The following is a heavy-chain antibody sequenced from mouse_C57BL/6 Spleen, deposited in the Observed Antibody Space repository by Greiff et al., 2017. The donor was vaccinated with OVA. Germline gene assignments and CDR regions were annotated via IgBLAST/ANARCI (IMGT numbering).Heavy chain of an antibody. D-gene: IGHD1-1*01. V-gene: IGHV1-43*01. CDR3: ARWITTVVAPYFGY. CDR1: GYSFTGYY. J-gene: IGHJ2*01. CDR2: INPSTGGT. Sequence: EVQLQQSGPELVKPGASVKISCKASGYSFTGYYMHWVKQSSEKSLEWIGEINPSTGGTSYNQKFKGKATLTVDKSSSTAYMQLKSLTSEDSAVYYCARWITTVVAPYFGYLGQGTTLTVSS.